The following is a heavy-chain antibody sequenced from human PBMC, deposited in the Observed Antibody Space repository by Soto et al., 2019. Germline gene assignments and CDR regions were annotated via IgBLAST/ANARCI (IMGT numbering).Heavy chain of an antibody. CDR3: ARWFTYGNFDYFDY. CDR2: INSGGDTT. J-gene: IGHJ4*02. D-gene: IGHD3-10*01. Sequence: EVQLVESGGGLVQTGGSLRLSCAASGFTFNTYWMHWFRQAPGKGLVWVSRINSGGDTTTYADSVKGRFTISRDNAKNTLFLQMNGLRAEDTAVYYCARWFTYGNFDYFDYWGQGTQVTVSS. V-gene: IGHV3-74*01. CDR1: GFTFNTYW.